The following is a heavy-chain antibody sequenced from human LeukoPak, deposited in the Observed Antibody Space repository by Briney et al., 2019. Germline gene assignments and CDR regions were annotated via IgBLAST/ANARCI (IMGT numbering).Heavy chain of an antibody. CDR2: IYYSGST. J-gene: IGHJ6*03. CDR1: GGSISSSGYY. V-gene: IGHV4-39*07. CDR3: TRAASSGPLFTYHMDV. D-gene: IGHD3-22*01. Sequence: SETLSLTCTVSGGSISSSGYYWGWIRQPPGKGLEWIGSIYYSGSTYYNPSLKSRVTISVDTSKNQFSLKLSSVTAADTAVYYCTRAASSGPLFTYHMDVWGKGTTVTVSS.